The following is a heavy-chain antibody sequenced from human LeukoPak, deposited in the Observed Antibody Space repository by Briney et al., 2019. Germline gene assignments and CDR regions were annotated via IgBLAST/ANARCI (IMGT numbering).Heavy chain of an antibody. CDR2: IYYSGRI. CDR1: GDSIRRRDR. J-gene: IGHJ3*01. Sequence: SDTLSLTCAVSGDSIRRRDRWAWIRQPPGKGLEWLGDIYYSGRIYHNPSLQTRVIMSVDSSKNQFSLRLASVTAVDTAVYYCAKTRSRPFYGDSFDVWGQGILVTVSS. CDR3: AKTRSRPFYGDSFDV. V-gene: IGHV4-28*05. D-gene: IGHD4-17*01.